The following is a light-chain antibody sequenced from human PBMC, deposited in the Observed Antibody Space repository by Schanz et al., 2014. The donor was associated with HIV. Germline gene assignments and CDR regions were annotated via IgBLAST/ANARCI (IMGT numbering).Light chain of an antibody. Sequence: QSALTQPASVSGSPGQSISISCTGTSSDVGGYNYVSWYQQHPGKAPKLMIYDVSDRPSGVSNRFSGSKSGNTASLTISGLQPDDEADYYCSSYTSSSTPVFGGGTKLTV. CDR1: SSDVGGYNY. CDR3: SSYTSSSTPV. CDR2: DVS. J-gene: IGLJ3*02. V-gene: IGLV2-14*03.